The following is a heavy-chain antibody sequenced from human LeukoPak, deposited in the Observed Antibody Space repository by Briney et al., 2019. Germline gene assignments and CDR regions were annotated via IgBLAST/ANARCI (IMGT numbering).Heavy chain of an antibody. V-gene: IGHV1-18*01. CDR2: ISAYNGNT. CDR1: GYTFTSYG. CDR3: ARARDRRSGSLANDY. Sequence: PGASVKVSCKASGYTFTSYGISWVRQAPGQGLEWMGWISAYNGNTNYAQKLQGRVTMTTDTSTSTAYMELRSLRSDDTAVYYCARARDRRSGSLANDYWGQGTLVTVPS. J-gene: IGHJ4*02. D-gene: IGHD3-3*01.